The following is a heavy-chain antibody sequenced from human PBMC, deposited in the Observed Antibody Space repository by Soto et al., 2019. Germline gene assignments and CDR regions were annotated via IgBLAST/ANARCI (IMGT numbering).Heavy chain of an antibody. CDR2: IWYDGSNK. CDR1: GFTFSSYG. CDR3: ARDLRQPRANWLDP. Sequence: QVQLVESGGGVVQPGRSLRLSCAASGFTFSSYGMHWVRQAPGKGLEWVAVIWYDGSNKYYADSVKGRFTISRDNSKNPPYLQRNRLRAEETAVYYCARDLRQPRANWLDPWGQGPLVTVSS. D-gene: IGHD5-18*01. J-gene: IGHJ5*02. V-gene: IGHV3-33*01.